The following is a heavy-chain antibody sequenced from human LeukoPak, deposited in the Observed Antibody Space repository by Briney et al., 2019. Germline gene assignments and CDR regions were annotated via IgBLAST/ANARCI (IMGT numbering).Heavy chain of an antibody. CDR1: GGSFSGYY. CDR2: INHSGST. Sequence: SETLSLTCAVSGGSFSGYYWSWIRQPPGKGLEWIGEINHSGSTNYNPSLKSRVTISVDTSKNQFSLKLSSVTAADTAVYYCARGGRGYSYGYGDYWGQGTLVTVSS. CDR3: ARGGRGYSYGYGDY. V-gene: IGHV4-34*01. J-gene: IGHJ4*02. D-gene: IGHD5-18*01.